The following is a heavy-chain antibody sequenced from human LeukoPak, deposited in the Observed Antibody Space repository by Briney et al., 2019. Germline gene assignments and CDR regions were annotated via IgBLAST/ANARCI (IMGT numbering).Heavy chain of an antibody. D-gene: IGHD1-26*01. Sequence: SETLSLTCAVSGGSIRSGGYCWSWIRHPPGKGLEWIGYIYHSASTSSNPSLKNLLTISVDRSKNQFSLKLSSVTAADTAGYYCARGRANYYYYGMDVWGKGTTVSVSS. CDR3: ARGRANYYYYGMDV. J-gene: IGHJ6*04. V-gene: IGHV4-30-2*01. CDR2: IYHSAST. CDR1: GGSIRSGGYC.